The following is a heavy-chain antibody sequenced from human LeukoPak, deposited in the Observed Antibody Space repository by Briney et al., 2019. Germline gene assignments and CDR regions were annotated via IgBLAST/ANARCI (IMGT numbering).Heavy chain of an antibody. CDR1: GFTFSSYA. D-gene: IGHD3-9*01. Sequence: GGPLRLSCAASGFTFSSYAMSWVRQAPGKGLEWVSAISGSGGSTYYADSVKGRFTISRDNSKNTLYLQMNSLRAEDTAVYYCAKGLTYYDILTGYRVGYFDYWGQGTLVTVSS. J-gene: IGHJ4*02. V-gene: IGHV3-23*01. CDR3: AKGLTYYDILTGYRVGYFDY. CDR2: ISGSGGST.